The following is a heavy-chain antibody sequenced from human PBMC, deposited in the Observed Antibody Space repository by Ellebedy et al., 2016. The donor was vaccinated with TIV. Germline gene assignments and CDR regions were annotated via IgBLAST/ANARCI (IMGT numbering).Heavy chain of an antibody. Sequence: LSLTCAASGFPFTNYWMPWVPPAPGKALVWVSRLNSNGSSTTYADSVKGRFTISRDNAKNSLYLQMNSLRAEDTALYYCAKDIGLLYSSGWYRGIDYWGQGTLVTVSS. CDR3: AKDIGLLYSSGWYRGIDY. CDR2: LNSNGSST. CDR1: GFPFTNYW. D-gene: IGHD6-19*01. J-gene: IGHJ4*02. V-gene: IGHV3-74*03.